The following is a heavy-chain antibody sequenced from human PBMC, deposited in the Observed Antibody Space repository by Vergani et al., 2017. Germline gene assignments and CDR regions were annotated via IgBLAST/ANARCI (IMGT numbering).Heavy chain of an antibody. D-gene: IGHD3-9*01. V-gene: IGHV1-46*01. Sequence: QVQLVQSGAEVKKPGASVKVSCKASGYTFTSYYMHWVRQAPGQGLEWMGIINPSGGSTSYAQKFQGRVTITADKSTSTAYMELSSLRSEDTAVYYCARDGGAPEKYFDWLLPSINWFDPWGQGTLVTVSS. CDR2: INPSGGST. CDR1: GYTFTSYY. CDR3: ARDGGAPEKYFDWLLPSINWFDP. J-gene: IGHJ5*02.